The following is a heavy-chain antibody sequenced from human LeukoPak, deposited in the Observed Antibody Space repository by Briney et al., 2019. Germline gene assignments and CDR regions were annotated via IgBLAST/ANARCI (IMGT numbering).Heavy chain of an antibody. CDR1: GYTFTGYY. Sequence: ASVKVSCKASGYTFTGYYMHWVRQAPGQGLEWMGWINPNSGGTNYAQKFQGWVTMTRDTSISTAYMELSRLRSDDTAVYYCATGYCSSGSCYSVLVYWGQGTLVTVSS. J-gene: IGHJ4*02. CDR3: ATGYCSSGSCYSVLVY. CDR2: INPNSGGT. D-gene: IGHD2-15*01. V-gene: IGHV1-2*04.